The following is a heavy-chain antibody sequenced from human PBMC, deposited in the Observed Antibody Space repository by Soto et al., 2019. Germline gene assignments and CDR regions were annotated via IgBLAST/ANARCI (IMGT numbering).Heavy chain of an antibody. V-gene: IGHV3-74*01. D-gene: IGHD6-19*01. J-gene: IGHJ4*02. Sequence: GGSLRLSCAASGFTFSSYWMHWVRQAPGKGLVWVSRINSDGSSTSYADSVKGRFTISRDNAKNTLYLQMNSLRAGDTAVYYCAASGPYSSGWFDYWGQGTLVTVSS. CDR3: AASGPYSSGWFDY. CDR2: INSDGSST. CDR1: GFTFSSYW.